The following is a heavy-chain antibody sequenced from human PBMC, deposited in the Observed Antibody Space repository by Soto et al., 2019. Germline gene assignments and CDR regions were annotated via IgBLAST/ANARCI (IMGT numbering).Heavy chain of an antibody. J-gene: IGHJ5*02. D-gene: IGHD3-10*01. V-gene: IGHV4-31*03. CDR3: ARRNSGRWFDP. Sequence: LSLTCTVSGGSISSGGYYWSWIRQHPGKGLEWIGYIYYSGSTYYNPSLKSRVTISVDTSKNQFSLKLSSVTAADTAVYYCARRNSGRWFDPWGQGTLVTVSS. CDR1: GGSISSGGYY. CDR2: IYYSGST.